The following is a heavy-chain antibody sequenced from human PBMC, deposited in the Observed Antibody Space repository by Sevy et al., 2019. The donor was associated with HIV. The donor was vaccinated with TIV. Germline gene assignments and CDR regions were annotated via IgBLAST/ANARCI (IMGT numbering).Heavy chain of an antibody. Sequence: GGSLRLSCVVSGISFTTSGMHWVRQAPGKGLEWVAVISYHGRDKFYAESVKGRSTISRDNSKNMLYLQINSLRAEDTALYYCAKDFTGYHGMDVWGQGTMVTVSS. J-gene: IGHJ6*02. D-gene: IGHD3-9*01. V-gene: IGHV3-30*18. CDR3: AKDFTGYHGMDV. CDR2: ISYHGRDK. CDR1: GISFTTSG.